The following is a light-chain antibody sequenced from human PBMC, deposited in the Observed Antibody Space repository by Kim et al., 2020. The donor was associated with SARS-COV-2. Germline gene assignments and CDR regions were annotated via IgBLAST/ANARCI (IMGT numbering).Light chain of an antibody. CDR1: SSNIGSNT. J-gene: IGLJ1*01. Sequence: GPRCTISCSGSSSNIGSNTVNWHQQLPRPAPNLLIYTKNQRPSGAPARVSGSKSGPAASLAISGPQSEDEADYYCAAWDNSLNGLVFGTGTKFTVL. CDR2: TKN. CDR3: AAWDNSLNGLV. V-gene: IGLV1-44*01.